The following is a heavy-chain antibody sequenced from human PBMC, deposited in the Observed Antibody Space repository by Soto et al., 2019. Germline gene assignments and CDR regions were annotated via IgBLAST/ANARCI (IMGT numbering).Heavy chain of an antibody. J-gene: IGHJ5*02. V-gene: IGHV3-23*01. CDR3: AKVSYYDSAFDP. Sequence: EVQLLESGGGLVQPGGSLRLSCAASGFTFSSYAMSWVRQAPGKGLEWVSAISGSGGSTYYADSVKGRFTISRDNSKNTLYLQMNSPRAEDTAVYYCAKVSYYDSAFDPWGQGTLVTVSS. CDR2: ISGSGGST. CDR1: GFTFSSYA. D-gene: IGHD3-22*01.